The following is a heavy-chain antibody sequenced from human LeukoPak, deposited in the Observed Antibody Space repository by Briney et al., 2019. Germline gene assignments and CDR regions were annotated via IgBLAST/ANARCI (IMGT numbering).Heavy chain of an antibody. CDR2: IYTSGST. CDR1: GGSISSSSYY. CDR3: ARGPRLWLLPHRPYYFDY. J-gene: IGHJ4*02. D-gene: IGHD2-15*01. V-gene: IGHV4-61*02. Sequence: SETLSLTCAVSGGSISSSSYYWSWIRQPAGKGLEWIGRIYTSGSTNYNPSLKSRVTISVDTSKNQFSLKLSSVTAADTAVYYCARGPRLWLLPHRPYYFDYWGQGTLVTVSS.